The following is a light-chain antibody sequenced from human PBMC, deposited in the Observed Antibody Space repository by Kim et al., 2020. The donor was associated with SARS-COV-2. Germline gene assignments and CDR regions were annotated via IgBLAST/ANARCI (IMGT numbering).Light chain of an antibody. Sequence: SSELTQDPAVSVAVGQTVKITCQGDSLRRYYASWYQQKPGQAPVLVIYGRNNRPSGIPERVSGSTSGNTASLIITGAQAEDEADFYCQSRDSGGNVLFGGGTQLTVL. CDR3: QSRDSGGNVL. CDR2: GRN. CDR1: SLRRYY. J-gene: IGLJ2*01. V-gene: IGLV3-19*01.